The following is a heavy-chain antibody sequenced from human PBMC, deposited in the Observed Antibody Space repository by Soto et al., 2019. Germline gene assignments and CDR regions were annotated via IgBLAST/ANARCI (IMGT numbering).Heavy chain of an antibody. V-gene: IGHV4-59*01. CDR2: FYDSGST. D-gene: IGHD3-22*01. J-gene: IGHJ5*02. Sequence: SETLSLTRTVSRGSISDYYWGWIRQPPGKGLEWVGYFYDSGSTKYNPSLKSRVTISVDTSKNQISLEMKSVTVADTAVYYCARVGSGGYSNNWFDPWAREPWSPSPQ. CDR1: RGSISDYY. CDR3: ARVGSGGYSNNWFDP.